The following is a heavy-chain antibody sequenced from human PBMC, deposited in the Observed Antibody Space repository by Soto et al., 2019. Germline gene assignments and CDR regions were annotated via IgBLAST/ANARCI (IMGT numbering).Heavy chain of an antibody. J-gene: IGHJ4*02. D-gene: IGHD3-22*01. CDR1: GFTSSDSY. V-gene: IGHV3-11*01. Sequence: GGSLRLSCAASGFTSSDSYMSWIRQAPGKGLEWVSYISSSGRTIYYADSVKGRFTISRDNTKNSVYLQMNSLRAEDTAVYYCARIRYYYESSGYFDCWGQGTLVTVSS. CDR3: ARIRYYYESSGYFDC. CDR2: ISSSGRTI.